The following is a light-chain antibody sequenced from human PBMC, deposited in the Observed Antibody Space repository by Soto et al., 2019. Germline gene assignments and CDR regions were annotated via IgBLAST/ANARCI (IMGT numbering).Light chain of an antibody. J-gene: IGKJ1*01. V-gene: IGKV1-12*01. CDR2: TAS. Sequence: DIQMTQSPSSVSTSVGDRVTITCRASQGIGSWLAWYQQKPGKAPKLLIYTASSFESGVPSRFSGSGSGTDFTLTISSLQPEDFATYYCQQANTFPWTFGQGTKVEIK. CDR1: QGIGSW. CDR3: QQANTFPWT.